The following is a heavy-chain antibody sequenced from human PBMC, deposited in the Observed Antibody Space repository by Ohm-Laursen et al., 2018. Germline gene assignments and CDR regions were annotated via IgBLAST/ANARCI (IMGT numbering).Heavy chain of an antibody. Sequence: SLRLSCSASGFTFRNYAMHWVRQAPGKGLEWVSGLTDNGTDTYYADSVKGRFTISRDNSKNTLYLQMNSLRAEDTAIYHCATRRYYDGSGAFDIWGQGTMVTVSS. CDR2: LTDNGTDT. D-gene: IGHD3-22*01. CDR3: ATRRYYDGSGAFDI. J-gene: IGHJ3*02. V-gene: IGHV3-23*01. CDR1: GFTFRNYA.